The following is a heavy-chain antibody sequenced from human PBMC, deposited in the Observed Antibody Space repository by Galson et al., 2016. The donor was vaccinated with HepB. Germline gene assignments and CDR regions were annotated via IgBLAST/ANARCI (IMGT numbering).Heavy chain of an antibody. CDR2: VYYTGST. Sequence: SETLSLTCAVSGFSITTAYYWGWTRQPPGKGLEWIGSVYYTGSTYYNSSLKSRVTISVDTSKNHFSLNLGAVTATDTALYYCGREADYANALVDDTWGQGTRVIVSS. CDR3: GREADYANALVDDT. D-gene: IGHD2-8*01. V-gene: IGHV4-38-2*02. J-gene: IGHJ5*02. CDR1: GFSITTAYY.